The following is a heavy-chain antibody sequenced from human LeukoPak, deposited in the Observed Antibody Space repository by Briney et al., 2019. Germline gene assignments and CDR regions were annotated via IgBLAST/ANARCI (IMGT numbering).Heavy chain of an antibody. Sequence: GGSLRLSCAVSGFTFNSYAMTWVRQAPGKGLEWVSSISGSGGSTYYADSVRGRFTISRDNAKNALYLQMNSLRADDTAVYYCARDHLGYNSIDYWGQGTLVTVSS. CDR2: ISGSGGST. V-gene: IGHV3-23*01. D-gene: IGHD5-24*01. J-gene: IGHJ4*02. CDR3: ARDHLGYNSIDY. CDR1: GFTFNSYA.